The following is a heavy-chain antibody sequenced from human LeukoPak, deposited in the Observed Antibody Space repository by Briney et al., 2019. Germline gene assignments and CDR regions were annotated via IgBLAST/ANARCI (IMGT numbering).Heavy chain of an antibody. D-gene: IGHD6-13*01. V-gene: IGHV3-23*01. CDR1: GFTFSSYA. CDR2: LSGSGGNT. Sequence: GGSLRLSCAASGFTFSSYAMSWVRQAPGKGLDWVSALSGSGGNTYYADSVKGRFTISRDNSKNTLYLQMNSLRAEDTAVYFCAKDRQGSSWQRAVDYWGQGTLVTVSS. CDR3: AKDRQGSSWQRAVDY. J-gene: IGHJ4*02.